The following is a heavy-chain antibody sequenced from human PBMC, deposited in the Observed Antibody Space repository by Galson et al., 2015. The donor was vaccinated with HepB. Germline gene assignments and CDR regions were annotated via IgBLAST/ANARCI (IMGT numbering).Heavy chain of an antibody. V-gene: IGHV3-49*03. Sequence: SLRLSCAASGFTFGDYAMSWFRQAPGKGLEWVGFIRSRRDTGTTSYGASLKDRIFISRDDSKSIAYLQMNSLKAEDTAVYYCTRGMSETSWTGACWGQGTLLTVSS. J-gene: IGHJ4*02. CDR3: TRGMSETSWTGAC. D-gene: IGHD2-2*01. CDR2: IRSRRDTGTT. CDR1: GFTFGDYA.